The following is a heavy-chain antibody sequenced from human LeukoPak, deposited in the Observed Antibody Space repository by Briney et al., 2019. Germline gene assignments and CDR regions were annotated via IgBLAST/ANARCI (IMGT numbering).Heavy chain of an antibody. D-gene: IGHD7-27*01. CDR1: GITFSSYT. Sequence: GGSLRLSCAAPGITFSSYTMSWVRQAPGKGLEWVSTITTSDGNTYYADSVKGRFTVSRDNSKNTLFLQMNSLRAEDTAVYYCAKDGGLWVSAHWGDSWGRGTLVTVSS. CDR2: ITTSDGNT. V-gene: IGHV3-23*01. CDR3: AKDGGLWVSAHWGDS. J-gene: IGHJ4*02.